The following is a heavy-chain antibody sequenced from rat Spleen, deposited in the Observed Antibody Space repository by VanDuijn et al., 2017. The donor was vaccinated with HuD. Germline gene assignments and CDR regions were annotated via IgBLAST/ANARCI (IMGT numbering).Heavy chain of an antibody. Sequence: EVQLVESGGGLVQPGRSLKLSCAASGFTFSNYGMAWVRQAPTKGLEWVATIIYDGTRAFYRDSVQGRFTISRDNAKGTLSLQMNILRSEDTATYYCTRAMYTTDYYYAKGYYVMIAWGQGTSVTVSS. CDR2: IIYDGTRA. J-gene: IGHJ4*01. V-gene: IGHV5-29*01. CDR1: GFTFSNYG. CDR3: TRAMYTTDYYYAKGYYVMIA. D-gene: IGHD1-6*01.